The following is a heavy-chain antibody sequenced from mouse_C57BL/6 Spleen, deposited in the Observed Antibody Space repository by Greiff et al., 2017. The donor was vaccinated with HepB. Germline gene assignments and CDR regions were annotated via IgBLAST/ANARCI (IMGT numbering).Heavy chain of an antibody. J-gene: IGHJ4*01. CDR1: GYSFTGYY. V-gene: IGHV1-42*01. CDR3: ARGTAQATFAMDY. Sequence: VQLQQSGPELVKPGASVKISCKASGYSFTGYYMNWVKQSPEKSLEWIGEINPSTGGTTYNQKFKAKATLTVDKSSSTAYMQLKSLTSEDSAVYYCARGTAQATFAMDYWGQGTSVTVSS. CDR2: INPSTGGT. D-gene: IGHD3-2*02.